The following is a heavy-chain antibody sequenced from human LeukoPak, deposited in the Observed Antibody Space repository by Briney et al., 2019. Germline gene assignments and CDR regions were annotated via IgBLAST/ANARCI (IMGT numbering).Heavy chain of an antibody. CDR1: GFTFSSYA. CDR2: ISGSGGST. J-gene: IGHJ2*01. Sequence: GGSLRLSCAASGFTFSSYAMSWVRQAPGKGLEWVSAISGSGGSTYYADSVKGRFTISRDNSKNTLYLQMNSLRAEDTAVYYCARARNRNWYFDLWGRGTLVTVSS. CDR3: ARARNRNWYFDL. V-gene: IGHV3-23*01. D-gene: IGHD1-14*01.